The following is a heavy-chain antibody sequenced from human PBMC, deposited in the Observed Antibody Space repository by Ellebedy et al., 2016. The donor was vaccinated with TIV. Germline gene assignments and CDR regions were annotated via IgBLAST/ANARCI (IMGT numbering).Heavy chain of an antibody. D-gene: IGHD6-13*01. CDR2: ISWDGGST. CDR1: GFTFDDYT. J-gene: IGHJ4*02. Sequence: GESLKISCAASGFTFDDYTMHWVRQAPGKGLEWVSLISWDGGSTYYADSVKGRFTISRDNSKSSLFLRMNSLRTEDTALYYCAKDASAAGGTPGYFHYWGQGTLVTVSS. V-gene: IGHV3-43*01. CDR3: AKDASAAGGTPGYFHY.